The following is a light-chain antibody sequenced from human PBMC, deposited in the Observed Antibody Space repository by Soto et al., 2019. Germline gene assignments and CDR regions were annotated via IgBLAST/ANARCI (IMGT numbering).Light chain of an antibody. CDR3: ASYTGNNAWL. CDR1: SSNIGAGSD. V-gene: IGLV1-40*01. CDR2: GSD. Sequence: QSVLTQPPSVSGAPGQRVTISCTGSSSNIGAGSDVHWYQQLPGTAPKLLIYGSDNRPSGVPDRFSGSKSGTSASLAITGLQAEDEADYYCASYTGNNAWLFGGGTKVTVL. J-gene: IGLJ2*01.